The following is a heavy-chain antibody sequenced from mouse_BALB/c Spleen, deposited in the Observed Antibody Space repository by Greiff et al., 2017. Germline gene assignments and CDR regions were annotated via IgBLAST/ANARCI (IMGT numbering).Heavy chain of an antibody. J-gene: IGHJ4*01. Sequence: EVQLVESGAELVKPGASVKLSCTASGFNIKDTYMHWVKQRPEQGLEWIGRIDPANGNTKYDPKFQGKATITADTSSNTAYLQLSSLTSEDTAVYYCASDDYGAMDYWGQGTSVTVSS. CDR1: GFNIKDTY. D-gene: IGHD2-4*01. V-gene: IGHV14-3*02. CDR2: IDPANGNT. CDR3: ASDDYGAMDY.